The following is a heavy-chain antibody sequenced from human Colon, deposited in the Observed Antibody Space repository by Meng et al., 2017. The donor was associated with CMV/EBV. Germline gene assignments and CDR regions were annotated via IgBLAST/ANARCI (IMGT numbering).Heavy chain of an antibody. CDR3: ARVPFTLLTEYYFDH. D-gene: IGHD1-14*01. V-gene: IGHV3-11*01. CDR2: IHSRGNTI. Sequence: GGSLRLSCAASGFTFSDYYMSWVRQAPGKGLEWVSFIHSRGNTIYYADSVKGRFTFSRDNAKNSVYLQMDSLRVEDTAVYYCARVPFTLLTEYYFDHWGQGTLVTVSS. J-gene: IGHJ4*02. CDR1: GFTFSDYY.